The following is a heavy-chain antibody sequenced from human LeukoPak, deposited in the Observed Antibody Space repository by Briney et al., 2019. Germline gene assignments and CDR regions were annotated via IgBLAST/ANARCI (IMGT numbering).Heavy chain of an antibody. CDR1: GFIFSTHE. Sequence: GGSLRLSCTASGFIFSTHEMNWVRQAPGKGLEWVSYISSSGSTMYYADSMKGRFSISRDNAKNSLYLQMNSLRAEDTAVYYCARDEDGSGWYDYWGQGTLVTVSS. CDR2: ISSSGSTM. V-gene: IGHV3-48*03. J-gene: IGHJ4*02. D-gene: IGHD6-19*01. CDR3: ARDEDGSGWYDY.